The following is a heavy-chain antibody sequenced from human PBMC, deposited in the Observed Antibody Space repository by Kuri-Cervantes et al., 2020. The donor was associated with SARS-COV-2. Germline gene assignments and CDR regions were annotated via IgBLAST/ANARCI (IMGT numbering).Heavy chain of an antibody. Sequence: SETLSLTCSVSGGSVSSSGFFWGWIRQPPGKGLEWIGNIYYSGRTYYNPSLKNRVTMSVDTSKNQFSLKLSSVTAADTAVYYCAREYYDILTGHQLFDYWGQGTLVTVSS. CDR1: GGSVSSSGFF. J-gene: IGHJ4*02. D-gene: IGHD3-9*01. V-gene: IGHV4-39*07. CDR2: IYYSGRT. CDR3: AREYYDILTGHQLFDY.